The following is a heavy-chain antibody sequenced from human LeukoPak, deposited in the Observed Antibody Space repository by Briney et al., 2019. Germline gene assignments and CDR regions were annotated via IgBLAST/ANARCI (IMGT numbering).Heavy chain of an antibody. J-gene: IGHJ6*03. CDR1: DDSITMYY. D-gene: IGHD4-11*01. Sequence: PSETLSLTCTVSDDSITMYYWTWIWQPPGKGLEWIGYVDHTGSTKFNPSLTGRVSISRDTSNNFFSLRLRSVTAADTAVYFCARGRVSSSTWYSTYYYFFYMDFWGKGTTVTVSS. CDR2: VDHTGST. CDR3: ARGRVSSSTWYSTYYYFFYMDF. V-gene: IGHV4-59*01.